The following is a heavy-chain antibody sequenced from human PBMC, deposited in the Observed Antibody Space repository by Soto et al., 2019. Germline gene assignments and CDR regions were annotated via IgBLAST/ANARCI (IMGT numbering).Heavy chain of an antibody. V-gene: IGHV4-61*01. J-gene: IGHJ6*02. CDR1: GGSVNIGTYY. Sequence: PSETLSLTCTVPGGSVNIGTYYWSWVRQPPGKGLEWIGYIHNTGSTNYNPSLKGRVTISVDTSKNQFSLKLNSVTAADTAVYYCARDLWGYCGADCYPLDVWGQGTTVTVS. CDR2: IHNTGST. D-gene: IGHD2-21*02. CDR3: ARDLWGYCGADCYPLDV.